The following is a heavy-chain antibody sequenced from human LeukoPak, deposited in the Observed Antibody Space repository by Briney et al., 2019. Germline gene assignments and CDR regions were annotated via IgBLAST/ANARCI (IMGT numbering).Heavy chain of an antibody. CDR1: GFTFSSYG. CDR2: ISYDGSNK. Sequence: GGSLRLSCAASGFTFSSYGMHWVRQALGKGLEWVAVISYDGSNKYYADSVKGRFTISRDNSKNTLYLQMNSLRAEDTAVYYCAKSGGYSYGLWGYYFDYWGQGTLVTVSS. CDR3: AKSGGYSYGLWGYYFDY. J-gene: IGHJ4*02. V-gene: IGHV3-30*18. D-gene: IGHD5-18*01.